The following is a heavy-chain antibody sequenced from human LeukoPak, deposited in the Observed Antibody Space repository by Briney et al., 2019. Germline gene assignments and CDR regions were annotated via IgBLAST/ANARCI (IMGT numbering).Heavy chain of an antibody. CDR2: IDKKDKGYATAT. Sequence: GGSLRLSCAASGFTFSGSAIHWDRQSSGKGLEWVGQIDKKDKGYATATAYAASVKGRFTISRDDSINTAYLQMKSLKTEDTALYYCTRDSGTYNWFDPWGQGTLVTVSS. J-gene: IGHJ5*02. D-gene: IGHD1-26*01. CDR1: GFTFSGSA. CDR3: TRDSGTYNWFDP. V-gene: IGHV3-73*01.